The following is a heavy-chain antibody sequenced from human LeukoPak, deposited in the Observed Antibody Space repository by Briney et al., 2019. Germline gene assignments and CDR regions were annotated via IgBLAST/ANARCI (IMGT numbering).Heavy chain of an antibody. CDR3: ARGGYRSSQTKFDY. V-gene: IGHV3-43D*03. D-gene: IGHD6-13*01. Sequence: GGSLRLSCAASGFTFDDYALHWVRQAPGKGLEWVSLITWDGGGTYYSASVKGRFTISRDNSKNSLYLHMNSLRPEDTALYFCARGGYRSSQTKFDYWGQGTLVTDSS. CDR2: ITWDGGGT. CDR1: GFTFDDYA. J-gene: IGHJ4*02.